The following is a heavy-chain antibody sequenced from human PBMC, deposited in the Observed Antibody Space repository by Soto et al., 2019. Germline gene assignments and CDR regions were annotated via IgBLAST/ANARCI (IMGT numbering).Heavy chain of an antibody. J-gene: IGHJ6*02. Sequence: ASVKVSCKASGYTFTGYYMRWVQQAPGQGLEWMGWINPNSGGTNYAQKVQGWVTMTRDTSISTAYMELSRLRSDDTAVYYCARDSNTIFGVVTISYYYYGMDVWGQGTTVTVSS. D-gene: IGHD3-3*01. CDR3: ARDSNTIFGVVTISYYYYGMDV. V-gene: IGHV1-2*04. CDR1: GYTFTGYY. CDR2: INPNSGGT.